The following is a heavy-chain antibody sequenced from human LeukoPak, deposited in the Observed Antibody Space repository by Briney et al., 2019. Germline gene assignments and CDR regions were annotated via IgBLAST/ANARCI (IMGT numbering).Heavy chain of an antibody. CDR2: IYSGGST. CDR1: GFTVSSNY. D-gene: IGHD4-17*01. Sequence: GGSLRLSCAASGFTVSSNYMSWVRQAPGKGLEWVSVIYSGGSTYYADSVKGRFTISRDNSKNTLYLQMNSLRAEDTAVYYCARAHDYGDYSAFDIWGQGTMVTVSP. CDR3: ARAHDYGDYSAFDI. V-gene: IGHV3-53*01. J-gene: IGHJ3*02.